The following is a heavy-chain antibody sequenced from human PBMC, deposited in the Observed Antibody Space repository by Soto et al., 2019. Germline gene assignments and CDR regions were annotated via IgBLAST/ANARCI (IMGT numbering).Heavy chain of an antibody. Sequence: GGSLRLSCVASGFTISSYSMNWVRQAPGKGLEWVSYIQSSGTNIFYADSVKGRFTISRDEAKNSLYLQMNSLRAEDTAVYYCARDPHSLDYWGQGTLVTVSS. CDR3: ARDPHSLDY. V-gene: IGHV3-48*01. D-gene: IGHD3-3*02. J-gene: IGHJ4*02. CDR1: GFTISSYS. CDR2: IQSSGTNI.